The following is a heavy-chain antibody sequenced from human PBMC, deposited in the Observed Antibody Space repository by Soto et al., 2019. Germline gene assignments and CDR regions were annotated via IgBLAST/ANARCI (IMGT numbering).Heavy chain of an antibody. D-gene: IGHD1-26*01. CDR3: AHGEGIVKSIVYFDS. CDR1: GYFLAALS. V-gene: IGHV1-24*01. CDR2: FDREDGET. Sequence: ASVKVSCKVSGYFLAALSIHWVRQAPGKGLEWMGGFDREDGETIYAQKFQGRVTMTEDTSTDSAYMELSSLTSEDTAIYYCAHGEGIVKSIVYFDSWGQGTLVTVSS. J-gene: IGHJ4*02.